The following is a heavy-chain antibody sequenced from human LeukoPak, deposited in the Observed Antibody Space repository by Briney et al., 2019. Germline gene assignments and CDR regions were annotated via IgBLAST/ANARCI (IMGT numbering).Heavy chain of an antibody. V-gene: IGHV1-69*05. CDR3: ARDTQYIEPYDYAGY. CDR2: IIPIFGTA. D-gene: IGHD3-16*01. Sequence: SVKVSCKASGGTFSSYAISWVRQAPGQGLEWMGRIIPIFGTANYAQKLQGRVTITTDESTSTAYMELSSLRSEDTAVYYCARDTQYIEPYDYAGYWGQGTLVTVSS. CDR1: GGTFSSYA. J-gene: IGHJ4*02.